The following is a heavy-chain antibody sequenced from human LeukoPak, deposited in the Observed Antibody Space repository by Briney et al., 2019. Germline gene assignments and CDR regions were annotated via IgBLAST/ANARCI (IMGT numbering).Heavy chain of an antibody. Sequence: SGTLSLTCAVYGGSFSGYYWSWIRQPPGKGLEWIGEINHSGSTNYNPSLKSRVTISVDTSKNQFSLKLSSVTAADTAVYYCARLTGQLGTDIYFDYWGQGTLVTVSS. CDR2: INHSGST. V-gene: IGHV4-34*01. CDR3: ARLTGQLGTDIYFDY. CDR1: GGSFSGYY. D-gene: IGHD7-27*01. J-gene: IGHJ4*02.